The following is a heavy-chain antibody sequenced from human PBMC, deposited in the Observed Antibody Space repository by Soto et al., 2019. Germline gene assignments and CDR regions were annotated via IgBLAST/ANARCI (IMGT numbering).Heavy chain of an antibody. Sequence: PSETLSLTCAVYGGSFSGYYWSWIRQPPGKGLEWIGEIDHSGSTNYNPSLKSRVTISVDTSKNQFSLKLSSVTAADTAVYYCAVGDYGGMKDFDYWGQGTLVTVSS. D-gene: IGHD4-17*01. J-gene: IGHJ4*02. CDR3: AVGDYGGMKDFDY. CDR1: GGSFSGYY. V-gene: IGHV4-34*01. CDR2: IDHSGST.